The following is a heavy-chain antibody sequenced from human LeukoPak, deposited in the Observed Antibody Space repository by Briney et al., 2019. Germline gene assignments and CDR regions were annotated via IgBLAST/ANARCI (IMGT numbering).Heavy chain of an antibody. V-gene: IGHV3-30*18. Sequence: GGSLRISCAASGFTFSSFAMHWVRQAPGKGLEWVAVISDDGTNKYYADSVKGRFTISRDNSKNTLFLQMNSLRAEDTAVYYCAKTQSISMRGGIDYWGQGTLVTVSS. J-gene: IGHJ4*02. D-gene: IGHD3-16*01. CDR3: AKTQSISMRGGIDY. CDR1: GFTFSSFA. CDR2: ISDDGTNK.